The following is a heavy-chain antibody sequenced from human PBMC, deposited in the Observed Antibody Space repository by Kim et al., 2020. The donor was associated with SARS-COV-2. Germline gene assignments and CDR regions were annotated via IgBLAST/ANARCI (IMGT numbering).Heavy chain of an antibody. CDR3: AGDTSGYTEFDY. J-gene: IGHJ4*02. D-gene: IGHD5-12*01. CDR2: ICPSGAP. V-gene: IGHV4-4*02. Sequence: SETLSLTCAVAGGSVSSDYCWTWIRQPPGKGLEWIGEICPSGAPNYNPSLKSRVTMSVDTSRNEFSLNLRSVTDADTAVYFCAGDTSGYTEFDYSGQGTL. CDR1: GGSVSSDYC.